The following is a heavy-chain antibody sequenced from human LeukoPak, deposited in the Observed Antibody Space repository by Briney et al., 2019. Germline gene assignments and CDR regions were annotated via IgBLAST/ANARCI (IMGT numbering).Heavy chain of an antibody. J-gene: IGHJ6*02. CDR3: ARGVNYGMDV. CDR1: GFTFSTYW. Sequence: GGSLRLSCAASGFTFSTYWMHWVRQAPGKGLVWVSRINSDGSSTTFADSVKGRFTISRDNAKNTLYLQMNSLRAEDTAVYYCARGVNYGMDVWGQGTTVTVSS. CDR2: INSDGSST. V-gene: IGHV3-74*01. D-gene: IGHD3-22*01.